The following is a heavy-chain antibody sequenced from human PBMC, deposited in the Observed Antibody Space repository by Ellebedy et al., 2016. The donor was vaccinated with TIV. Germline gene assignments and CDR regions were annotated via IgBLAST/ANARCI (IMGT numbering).Heavy chain of an antibody. CDR2: LRQDGDEK. CDR1: GFSFRSYW. Sequence: PGGSLRLSCIASGFSFRSYWMSWVRQAPGKGLEWVANLRQDGDEKYYVDSVKGRFTISRDNAKNSLYLQLNSLRVEDTAVYYCARRGSYGDYAVQVNNWFDRWGQGTLVTV. V-gene: IGHV3-7*01. CDR3: ARRGSYGDYAVQVNNWFDR. J-gene: IGHJ5*02. D-gene: IGHD4-17*01.